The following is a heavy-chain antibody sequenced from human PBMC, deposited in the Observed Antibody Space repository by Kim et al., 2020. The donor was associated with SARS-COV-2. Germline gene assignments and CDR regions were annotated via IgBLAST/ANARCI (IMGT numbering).Heavy chain of an antibody. V-gene: IGHV1-69*04. J-gene: IGHJ5*02. CDR1: GGTFSSYA. CDR3: AREYYDILPNAAEVLDP. D-gene: IGHD3-9*01. Sequence: SVKVSCKASGGTFSSYAISWVRQAPGQGLEWMGRIIPILGIANYAQKFQGRVTITADKSTSTAYMELSSLRSEDTAVYYCAREYYDILPNAAEVLDPWGQGTLVTVSS. CDR2: IIPILGIA.